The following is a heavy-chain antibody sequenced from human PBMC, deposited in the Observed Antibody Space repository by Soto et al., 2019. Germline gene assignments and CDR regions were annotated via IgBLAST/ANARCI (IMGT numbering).Heavy chain of an antibody. CDR3: PFDYDFRRNIPVTAF. V-gene: IGHV3-30*03. Sequence: GKGLEWVAVISYDGSNKYYADSVKGRFTISRDNSKNTLYLQMNSLRAEDTAVYYCPFDYDFRRNIPVTAFRVKRTTDPVSS. CDR2: ISYDGSNK. J-gene: IGHJ6*04. D-gene: IGHD3-3*01.